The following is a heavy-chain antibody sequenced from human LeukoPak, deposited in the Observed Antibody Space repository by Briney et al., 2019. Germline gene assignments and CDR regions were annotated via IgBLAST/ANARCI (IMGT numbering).Heavy chain of an antibody. J-gene: IGHJ5*02. D-gene: IGHD3-10*01. Sequence: ASVKVSCKTSGYTFSDYDINWVRQATGQGLEWMGWMNPNSGNTGHAQKFQGRVTMTRDTSMRTAYMELSSLRSEDTAVYYCTRGMIRGVQGPWGQGTLVTVSS. CDR2: MNPNSGNT. V-gene: IGHV1-8*01. CDR3: TRGMIRGVQGP. CDR1: GYTFSDYD.